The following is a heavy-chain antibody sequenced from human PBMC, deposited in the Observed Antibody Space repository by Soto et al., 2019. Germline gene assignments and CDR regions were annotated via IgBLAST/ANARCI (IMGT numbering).Heavy chain of an antibody. Sequence: GGSLRLSCAASGFTFSSYAMHWVRQAPGKGLEWVSAISSTTGNTYYADSVKGRFTISSDNSKNTLYLQMNSLRAEDTAVYYCAKQFPNYCSSTSCYFDYWGQGTLVTVSS. V-gene: IGHV3-23*01. CDR1: GFTFSSYA. J-gene: IGHJ4*02. CDR2: ISSTTGNT. CDR3: AKQFPNYCSSTSCYFDY. D-gene: IGHD2-2*01.